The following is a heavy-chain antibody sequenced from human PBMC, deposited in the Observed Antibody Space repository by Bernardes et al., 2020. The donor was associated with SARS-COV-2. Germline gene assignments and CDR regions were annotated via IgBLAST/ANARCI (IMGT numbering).Heavy chain of an antibody. CDR1: ASIFTSNL. CDR3: ATQNAVLTESHLDN. CDR2: PDPTDTYT. D-gene: IGHD2-2*01. Sequence: GESLKISCKGSASIFTSNLIIWVRQMPGKGLEWMGTPDPTDTYTKYSPSFQGHVTFSADKSINTAYLQWSSLKVSDTAIYYCATQNAVLTESHLDNWGQGTLVTVSS. V-gene: IGHV5-10-1*01. J-gene: IGHJ4*02.